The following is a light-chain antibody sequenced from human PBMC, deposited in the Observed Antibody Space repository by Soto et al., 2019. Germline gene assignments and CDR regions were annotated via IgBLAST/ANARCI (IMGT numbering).Light chain of an antibody. V-gene: IGLV2-11*01. J-gene: IGLJ1*01. CDR2: DVS. Sequence: QSALTQPRSVSGSPGQSVTISCTGTSSDDGGYNYVSWYQQHPGKAPKLMIYDVSKRPSGVPDRFSGSKSGNTSSLTISGLQAEDEADYYCCSYAGRYVFGTGTKVTVL. CDR3: CSYAGRYV. CDR1: SSDDGGYNY.